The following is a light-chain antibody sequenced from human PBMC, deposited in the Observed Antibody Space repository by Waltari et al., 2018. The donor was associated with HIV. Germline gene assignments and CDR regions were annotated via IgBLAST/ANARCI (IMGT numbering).Light chain of an antibody. CDR2: EDN. V-gene: IGLV3-1*01. CDR1: KLGNKY. J-gene: IGLJ2*01. CDR3: QAWDSSTVV. Sequence: SYAVTQPPSVSVSPGQTASITCSGHKLGNKYTAWYQQKPGQSPVLVIYEDNKRRSGTPERFSGSNSGDTATLTISGTQAMDEADYYCQAWDSSTVVFGGGTRLTVL.